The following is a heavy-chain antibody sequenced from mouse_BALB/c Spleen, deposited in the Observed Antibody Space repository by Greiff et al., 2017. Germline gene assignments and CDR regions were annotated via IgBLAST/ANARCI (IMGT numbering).Heavy chain of an antibody. D-gene: IGHD1-1*01. CDR3: ARVTTVVEGYFDV. V-gene: IGHV14-3*02. J-gene: IGHJ1*01. CDR2: IDPANGNT. Sequence: VQLQQSGAELVKPGASVKLSCTASGFNIKDTYMHWVKQRPEQGLEWIGRIDPANGNTKYDPKFQGKATITADTSSNTAYLQLSSLTSEDTAVYYCARVTTVVEGYFDVWGAGTTVTVSS. CDR1: GFNIKDTY.